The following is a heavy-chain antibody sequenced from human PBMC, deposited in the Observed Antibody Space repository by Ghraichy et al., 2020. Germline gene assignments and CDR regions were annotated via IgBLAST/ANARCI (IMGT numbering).Heavy chain of an antibody. D-gene: IGHD5-18*01. CDR3: ARSGYSYGRDY. J-gene: IGHJ4*02. V-gene: IGHV4-34*01. CDR2: INHSGST. CDR1: GGSFSGYY. Sequence: SETLSLTCAVYGGSFSGYYWSWIRQLPGKGLEWIGEINHSGSTNYNPSLKSRVTISVDTSKNQFSLKLSSVTAADTAVYYCARSGYSYGRDYWGQGTLVTVSS.